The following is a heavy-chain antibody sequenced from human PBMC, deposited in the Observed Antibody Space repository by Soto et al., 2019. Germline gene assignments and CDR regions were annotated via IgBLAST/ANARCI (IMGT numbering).Heavy chain of an antibody. D-gene: IGHD2-15*01. J-gene: IGHJ4*02. V-gene: IGHV3-15*01. CDR2: IKSKTDGGTT. CDR1: GFTFSNAW. CDR3: TTPVVVAATGKSKY. Sequence: EVQLVESGGGLVKPGGSLRLSCAASGFTFSNAWMSWVRQAPGKGLEWVGRIKSKTDGGTTDYAAPVKGRFTISRDASKNTLYLQMNSLKTEDTAVYYCTTPVVVAATGKSKYWGQGTLVTVSS.